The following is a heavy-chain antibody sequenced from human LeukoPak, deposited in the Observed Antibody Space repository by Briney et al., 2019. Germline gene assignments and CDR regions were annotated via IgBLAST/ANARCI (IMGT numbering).Heavy chain of an antibody. Sequence: SETLSLTCAVFGGSFSGYYWSWIRQPPGKGLEWIGEINHSGSTNYNPSLKSRVTISVDTSKNQFSLKLSSVTAADTAVYYCARDNNTSSYYFDYWGQGTLVTVSS. D-gene: IGHD2/OR15-2a*01. CDR2: INHSGST. J-gene: IGHJ4*02. V-gene: IGHV4-34*01. CDR3: ARDNNTSSYYFDY. CDR1: GGSFSGYY.